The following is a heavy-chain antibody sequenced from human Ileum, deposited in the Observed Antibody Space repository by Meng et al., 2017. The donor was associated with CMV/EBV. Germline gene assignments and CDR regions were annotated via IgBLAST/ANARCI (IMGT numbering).Heavy chain of an antibody. CDR1: GRNFNRYG. Sequence: GGSLRLSFAAPGRNFNRYGMHWVRQAPGKGLEWVATISHDGSKTYYRESVRGRFPILRDNSKNTLALQLNSLRADDTAVYYCAAEYQLMNAPYYEYWGQGTLVTVSS. D-gene: IGHD2-2*01. V-gene: IGHV3-30*10. J-gene: IGHJ4*02. CDR3: AAEYQLMNAPYYEY. CDR2: ISHDGSKT.